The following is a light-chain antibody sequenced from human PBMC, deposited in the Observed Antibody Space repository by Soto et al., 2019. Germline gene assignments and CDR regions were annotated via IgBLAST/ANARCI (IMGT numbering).Light chain of an antibody. V-gene: IGKV3-20*01. CDR3: QHYGSSPPIT. CDR2: GAS. J-gene: IGKJ5*01. Sequence: EIVLTQSPSTLSLSPGERATLSCRASQSVSSRYLAWYQQKPGRAPRFLIYGASSRATGIPDRFSGSGSGTDFTLTISRLEPEDFAVYYCQHYGSSPPITFGQGTRLEIK. CDR1: QSVSSRY.